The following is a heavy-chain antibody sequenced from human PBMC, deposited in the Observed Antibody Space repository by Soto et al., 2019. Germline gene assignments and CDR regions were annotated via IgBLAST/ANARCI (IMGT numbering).Heavy chain of an antibody. V-gene: IGHV1-69*05. CDR2: IIPIFGTA. CDR1: GGTFSSYA. Sequence: SVKVSCKASGGTFSSYAISWVRQAPGQGLEWMGGIIPIFGTANYAQKFQGRVTMTRNTSISTAYMELSSLRSEDTAVYYCARGGYCSSTSCYKSNDYWGQGTLVTVSS. D-gene: IGHD2-2*01. J-gene: IGHJ4*02. CDR3: ARGGYCSSTSCYKSNDY.